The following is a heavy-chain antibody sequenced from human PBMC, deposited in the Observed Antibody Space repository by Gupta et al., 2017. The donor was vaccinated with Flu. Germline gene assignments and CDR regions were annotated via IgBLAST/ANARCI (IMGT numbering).Heavy chain of an antibody. V-gene: IGHV3-48*03. Sequence: EVQLVESGGGLVQPGGSLRPSCAASGLPFGSYEMNWVSQAPGKGLEWVSYIDGSGTTIYYADSLKGRFTISRDNAKNSLYLQINSLSAEDTALYYCARIGAANGIQVWGKGTPVTVSS. CDR3: ARIGAANGIQV. CDR2: IDGSGTTI. CDR1: GLPFGSYE. D-gene: IGHD2-8*01. J-gene: IGHJ6*04.